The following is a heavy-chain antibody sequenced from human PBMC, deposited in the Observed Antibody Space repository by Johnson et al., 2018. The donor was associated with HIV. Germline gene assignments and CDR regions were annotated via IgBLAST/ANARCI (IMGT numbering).Heavy chain of an antibody. J-gene: IGHJ3*02. CDR3: ARGGYYYDSYDAFDI. CDR2: IWYDGSNK. Sequence: QVQLVESGGGVVQPGRSLRLSCAASGFTFSSYGMHWVRQAPGKGLEWVAVIWYDGSNKYYADSVKGRFTISRDNSKNTLYLQMNSLRAEDTAVYYCARGGYYYDSYDAFDIWGQGTMVTVSS. D-gene: IGHD3-22*01. V-gene: IGHV3-33*01. CDR1: GFTFSSYG.